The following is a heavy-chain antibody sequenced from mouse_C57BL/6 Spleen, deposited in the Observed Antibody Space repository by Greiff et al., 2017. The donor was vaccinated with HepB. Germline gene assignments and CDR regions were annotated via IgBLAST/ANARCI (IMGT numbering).Heavy chain of an antibody. CDR1: GYTFTSYW. J-gene: IGHJ4*01. D-gene: IGHD2-14*01. V-gene: IGHV1-69*01. CDR2: IDPSDSYT. Sequence: QVQLKQPGAELVMPGASVKLSCKASGYTFTSYWMHWVKQRPGQGLEWIGEIDPSDSYTNYNQKFKGKSTLTVDKSSSTAYMQLSSLTSEDSAVYYCARQVRSYAMDYWGQGTSVTVSS. CDR3: ARQVRSYAMDY.